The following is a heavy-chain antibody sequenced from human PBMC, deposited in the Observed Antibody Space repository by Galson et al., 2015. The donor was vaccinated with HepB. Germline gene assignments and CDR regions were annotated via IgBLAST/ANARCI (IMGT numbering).Heavy chain of an antibody. CDR2: INTNTGNP. CDR3: ARDYGDAYYDILTGWGGDAFDI. J-gene: IGHJ3*02. V-gene: IGHV7-4-1*02. D-gene: IGHD3-9*01. Sequence: SVKVSCKASGYTFTSYAMNWVRQAPGQGLEWMGWINTNTGNPTYAQGFTGRFVFSLDTSVSTAYLQISSLKAEDTAVYYCARDYGDAYYDILTGWGGDAFDIWGQGTMVTVSS. CDR1: GYTFTSYA.